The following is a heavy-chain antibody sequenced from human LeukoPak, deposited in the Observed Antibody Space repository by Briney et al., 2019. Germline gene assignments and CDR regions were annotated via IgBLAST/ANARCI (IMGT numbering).Heavy chain of an antibody. CDR3: AKRRTTVITMDYLDY. V-gene: IGHV3-23*01. D-gene: IGHD4-17*01. CDR2: ISGGAGTP. CDR1: GFTFNSYA. Sequence: GGSLRLSCAASGFTFNSYAMGWVRQAPGKGLEWVSGISGGAGTPYYADSVKGRFTISRDNSKSTLYLQMTSLRAEDTAVYYCAKRRTTVITMDYLDYWGQGTLVTVSS. J-gene: IGHJ4*02.